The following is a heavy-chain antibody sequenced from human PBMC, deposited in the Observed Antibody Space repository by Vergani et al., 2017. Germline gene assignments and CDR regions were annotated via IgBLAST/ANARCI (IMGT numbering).Heavy chain of an antibody. V-gene: IGHV3-48*03. Sequence: EVQLVESGGGLVQPGGSLRLSCAASGFTFSSYEMNWVRQAPGKGLEWVSYISSSGSTIYYADSVKGRFTISRDNAKNSLSLQMNSLRAEDTAVYYCARNNQLPLRRGVLDYWGQGTLVTVSS. CDR2: ISSSGSTI. J-gene: IGHJ4*02. CDR1: GFTFSSYE. CDR3: ARNNQLPLRRGVLDY. D-gene: IGHD2-2*01.